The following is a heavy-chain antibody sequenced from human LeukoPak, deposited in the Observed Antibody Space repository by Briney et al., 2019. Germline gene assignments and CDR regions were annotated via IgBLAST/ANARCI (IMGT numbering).Heavy chain of an antibody. V-gene: IGHV3-21*01. D-gene: IGHD3-10*01. CDR3: AVAYYYGSGDAFDI. CDR2: INSDSNYI. CDR1: GFTFSSYS. Sequence: GESLRLTCAASGFTFSSYSLNWVRQAPGKGLEWVSSINSDSNYIYYADSVQGRFTISRDNAKNSLYLQMNSLRAEDTAVYYCAVAYYYGSGDAFDIWGQGTKVTVSS. J-gene: IGHJ3*02.